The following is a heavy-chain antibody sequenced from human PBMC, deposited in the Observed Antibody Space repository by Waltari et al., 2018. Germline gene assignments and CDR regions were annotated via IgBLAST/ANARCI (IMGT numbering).Heavy chain of an antibody. V-gene: IGHV3-21*01. J-gene: IGHJ4*02. D-gene: IGHD3-9*01. Sequence: EVQLVESGGGLVKPGGSLRLSCAASGFTFSSYSMNWVRQAPGKGLEWVSSISSSSSYIYYADSVKGRFTISRDNAKNSLYLQMNSLRAEDTAVYYCARDLATGYRYFDYWGQGTLVTVSS. CDR3: ARDLATGYRYFDY. CDR1: GFTFSSYS. CDR2: ISSSSSYI.